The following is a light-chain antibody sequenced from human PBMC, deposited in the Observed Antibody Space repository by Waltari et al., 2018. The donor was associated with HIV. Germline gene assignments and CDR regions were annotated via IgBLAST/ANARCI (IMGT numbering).Light chain of an antibody. V-gene: IGKV1-39*01. CDR3: QQSYALPYT. J-gene: IGKJ2*01. Sequence: IQMTQSPASVSASVTESVTINCRATQDIVFNVNWYQFKPGTAPRLLIVAASNLQAGVPARFSGSGYGTHFSLTISRPHSEDSAHYFCQQSYALPYTFGQG. CDR1: QDIVFN. CDR2: AAS.